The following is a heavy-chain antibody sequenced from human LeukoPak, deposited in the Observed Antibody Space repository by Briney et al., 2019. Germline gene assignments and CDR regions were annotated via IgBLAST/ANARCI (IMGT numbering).Heavy chain of an antibody. J-gene: IGHJ3*02. V-gene: IGHV3-30*02. Sequence: PGGSLRLSCAASGFSFSSYGMHWVRQAPGKGLEWVAFIRYDGSNKYYADSVKGRFTISRDNSKNTLYLQMNSLRAEDTAVCYCARYSGYDRNDAFDIWGQGTMVTVSS. CDR3: ARYSGYDRNDAFDI. CDR1: GFSFSSYG. D-gene: IGHD5-12*01. CDR2: IRYDGSNK.